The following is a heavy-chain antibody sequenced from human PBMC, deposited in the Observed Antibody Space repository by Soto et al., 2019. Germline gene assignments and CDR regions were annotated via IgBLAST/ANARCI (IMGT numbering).Heavy chain of an antibody. CDR3: ARVLNEWRLDY. CDR2: IRQDGNEI. J-gene: IGHJ4*02. D-gene: IGHD3-3*01. Sequence: GGSLRLSCATSGFTFGTYWMTWVRQAPGKGLEWVANIRQDGNEIFYVDSVKGRFTISRDNAKNSLYLQMNSLRVEDAAVYYCARVLNEWRLDYWGQGTLVTVSS. V-gene: IGHV3-7*01. CDR1: GFTFGTYW.